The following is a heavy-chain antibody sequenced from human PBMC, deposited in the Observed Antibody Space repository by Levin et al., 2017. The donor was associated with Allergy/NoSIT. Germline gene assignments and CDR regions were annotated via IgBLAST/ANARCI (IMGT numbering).Heavy chain of an antibody. CDR2: IYSSGTT. CDR1: AGSVTNINYY. CDR3: ARLTSVEDCTSGTCYSSRDYYYMDV. J-gene: IGHJ6*03. D-gene: IGHD2-15*01. Sequence: SETLSLTCTVSAGSVTNINYYWAWIRQPPGKGLEWIGSIYSSGTTHYSPSLKSRVTMSVDTSKNQFSLKLRSVTATDTAVFYCARLTSVEDCTSGTCYSSRDYYYMDVWGKGTTVTVSS. V-gene: IGHV4-39*01.